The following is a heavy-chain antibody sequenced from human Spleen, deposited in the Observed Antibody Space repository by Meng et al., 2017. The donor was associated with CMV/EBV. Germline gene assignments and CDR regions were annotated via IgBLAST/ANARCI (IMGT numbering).Heavy chain of an antibody. J-gene: IGHJ4*02. V-gene: IGHV3-21*01. CDR3: ARDLRGLDY. D-gene: IGHD3-16*01. CDR2: ISSSSSYI. CDR1: GFTFSSYS. Sequence: LSCAASGFTFSSYSMNWGRQAPEKGLEWVSSISSSSSYIYYADSAKGRFTISRDNAKNSLYLQMNSLRAEDTAVYYCARDLRGLDYWGQGTLVTVSS.